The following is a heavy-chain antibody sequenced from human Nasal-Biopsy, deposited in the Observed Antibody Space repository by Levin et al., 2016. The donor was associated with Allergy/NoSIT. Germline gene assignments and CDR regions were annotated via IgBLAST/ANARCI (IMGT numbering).Heavy chain of an antibody. CDR3: ATLTFSATSDY. J-gene: IGHJ4*02. Sequence: GGSLRLSCAASGFTFGSYAMRWVRQAPGKGLEWVSGISDGGGRADYADSVRGRFTISRDNAKNTLYLQMNSLRAEDTAVYYCATLTFSATSDYWGQGTLVTVSS. D-gene: IGHD6-25*01. CDR2: ISDGGGRA. V-gene: IGHV3-23*01. CDR1: GFTFGSYA.